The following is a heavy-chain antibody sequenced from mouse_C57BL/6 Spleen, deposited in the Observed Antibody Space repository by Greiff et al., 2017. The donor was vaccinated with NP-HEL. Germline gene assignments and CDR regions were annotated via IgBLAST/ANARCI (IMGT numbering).Heavy chain of an antibody. CDR3: ASPNYYGSRAWFAY. CDR2: IDPEDGET. D-gene: IGHD1-1*01. V-gene: IGHV14-2*01. CDR1: GFNIKDYY. Sequence: EVKLQQSGAELVKPGASVKLSCTASGFNIKDYYMHWVKQRTEQGLEWIGRIDPEDGETKYAPKFQGKATITADTSSNTAYLQLSSLTSEDTAVYYCASPNYYGSRAWFAYWGQGTLVTVSA. J-gene: IGHJ3*01.